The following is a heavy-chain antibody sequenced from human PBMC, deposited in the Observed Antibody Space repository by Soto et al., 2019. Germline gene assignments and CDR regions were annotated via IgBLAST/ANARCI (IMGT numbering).Heavy chain of an antibody. J-gene: IGHJ4*02. D-gene: IGHD2-15*01. CDR2: ISGSGADT. CDR1: GFIFSNYA. Sequence: EVQLLESGGGLVQPGGSLSLSCAPSGFIFSNYAMSWVRQARGKGLEWVSAISGSGADTYYTESVKGRFTISRDNFKNTLYLQMNSLRAEDTAVYYCAKDTGRGGGSVFDYWGQGTLVTVSS. CDR3: AKDTGRGGGSVFDY. V-gene: IGHV3-23*01.